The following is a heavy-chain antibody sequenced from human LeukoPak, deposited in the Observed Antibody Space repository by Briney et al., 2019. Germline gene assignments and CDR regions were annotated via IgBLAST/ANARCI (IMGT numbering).Heavy chain of an antibody. CDR3: ARDQTGIAVAGTGWFDP. CDR2: ISSSGSTI. V-gene: IGHV3-48*03. Sequence: PGGSLRLSCAASGFTFSSYEMNWVRQAPGKGLEWVSYISSSGSTIYYADSVKGRFTISRDNAKNSLYLQMNSLRAEDTAVYYCARDQTGIAVAGTGWFDPWGQGTLVTVSS. D-gene: IGHD6-19*01. J-gene: IGHJ5*02. CDR1: GFTFSSYE.